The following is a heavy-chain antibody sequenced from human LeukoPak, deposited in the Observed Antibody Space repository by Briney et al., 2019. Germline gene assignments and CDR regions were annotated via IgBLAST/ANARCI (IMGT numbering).Heavy chain of an antibody. CDR2: IYHSGST. CDR3: ASTHPDSSGSNWFDP. CDR1: GYSISSGYY. V-gene: IGHV4-38-2*02. D-gene: IGHD3-22*01. Sequence: PSETLSLTCTVSGYSISSGYYWGWIRQPPGKGLEWIGSIYHSGSTYYNPSLKSRVTISVDTSKNQFSLKPSSVTAADTAVYYCASTHPDSSGSNWFDPWGQGTLVTASS. J-gene: IGHJ5*02.